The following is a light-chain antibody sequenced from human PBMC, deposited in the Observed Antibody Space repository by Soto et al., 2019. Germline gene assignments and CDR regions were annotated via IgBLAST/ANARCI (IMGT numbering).Light chain of an antibody. J-gene: IGLJ2*01. CDR1: SSDVGGYNY. CDR3: SSYAGSNNVI. V-gene: IGLV2-8*01. CDR2: EVS. Sequence: QSALIQPPSASGSPGQSVTISCTGTSSDVGGYNYVSWYQQHPGKAPKLMIYEVSERPSGVPDRFSGSKSGNTASLTVSGLQAEDEADYYCSSYAGSNNVIFGGGTKLTVL.